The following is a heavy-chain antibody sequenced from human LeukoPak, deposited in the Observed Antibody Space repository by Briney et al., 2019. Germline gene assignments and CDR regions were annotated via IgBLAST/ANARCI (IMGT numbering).Heavy chain of an antibody. V-gene: IGHV4-4*07. CDR3: ARVYYYYGMDV. CDR1: GGSLGSYY. Sequence: SETLSLTCIVAGGSLGSYYWSWLRQPAGKGLEWIGRIFTSGSANYNPSLKIRVTMSVDTSKNQFSLKLTSVTAADTALYYCARVYYYYGMDVWGQGTTVTVSS. CDR2: IFTSGSA. J-gene: IGHJ6*02.